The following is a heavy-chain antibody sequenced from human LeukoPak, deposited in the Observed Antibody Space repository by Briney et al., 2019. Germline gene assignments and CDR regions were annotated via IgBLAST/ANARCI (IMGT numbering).Heavy chain of an antibody. CDR1: GGSISSYY. CDR2: IYYSGST. V-gene: IGHV4-59*01. CDR3: ARVGLTGGYYYYYMDV. J-gene: IGHJ6*03. Sequence: SETLSLTCTVSGGSISSYYWSWIRQPPGKGLEWIGYIYYSGSTNYNPSLKSRVTISVDTSKNQFSLKLSSVTAADTAVYYCARVGLTGGYYYYYMDVWGKGPRSPSP. D-gene: IGHD3-16*01.